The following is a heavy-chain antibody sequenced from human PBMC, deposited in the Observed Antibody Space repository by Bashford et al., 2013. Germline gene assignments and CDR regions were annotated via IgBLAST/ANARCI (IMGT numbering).Heavy chain of an antibody. V-gene: IGHV4-39*01. Sequence: SETLSLTCTVSGGSISSSSYYWGWIRQPPREGAWSGLGVSIIVGAPTTTRTLKSRVTISVDTSKNQFSLKLSSVTAADTAVYYCARHQYDYGGNWNWYFDLWGRGTLVTVSS. CDR1: GGSISSSSYY. D-gene: IGHD4-23*01. CDR2: SIIVGAP. CDR3: ARHQYDYGGNWNWYFDL. J-gene: IGHJ2*01.